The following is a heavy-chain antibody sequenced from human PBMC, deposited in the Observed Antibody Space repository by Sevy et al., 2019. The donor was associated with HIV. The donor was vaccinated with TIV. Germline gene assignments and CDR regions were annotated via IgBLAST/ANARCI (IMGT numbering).Heavy chain of an antibody. V-gene: IGHV3-30-3*01. Sequence: GGSLRLSCAASGFAFSNYYAMHWVRQAPGKGLEWVALISYDGSDTYYADSVKVRFTVSRDNFKNSLFLQMNHLTTEDTAVYYCARPRANYVDHYFFYAMDVWGQGTTVTVSS. D-gene: IGHD4-17*01. CDR1: GFAFSNYYA. J-gene: IGHJ6*02. CDR3: ARPRANYVDHYFFYAMDV. CDR2: ISYDGSDT.